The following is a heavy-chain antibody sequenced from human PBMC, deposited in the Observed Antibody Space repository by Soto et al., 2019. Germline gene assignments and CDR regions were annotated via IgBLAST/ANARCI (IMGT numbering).Heavy chain of an antibody. V-gene: IGHV4-59*01. J-gene: IGHJ5*02. CDR1: GGSISSYY. Sequence: SETLSLTCTVSGGSISSYYWSWIRQPPGKGLEWIGYIYYSGSTNYNPSLKSRVTISVDTSKNQFSLKLSSVTAADTAVYYCARVPRYSSSGYWGWFDPWGQGTLVTVSS. D-gene: IGHD6-13*01. CDR2: IYYSGST. CDR3: ARVPRYSSSGYWGWFDP.